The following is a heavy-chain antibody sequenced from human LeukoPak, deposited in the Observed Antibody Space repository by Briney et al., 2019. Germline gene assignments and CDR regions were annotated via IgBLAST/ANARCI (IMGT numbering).Heavy chain of an antibody. CDR3: ARPTYYYDSSGPQEY. CDR1: GFTFTDYY. Sequence: GGSLRLSCAASGFTFTDYYMSWIRQAPGKGLEWVSYISTGASTISYADSVKGRFTISRDNAKNSLFLQMNSLRAEDTAMYYCARPTYYYDSSGPQEYWGQGTLVTVSS. J-gene: IGHJ4*02. CDR2: ISTGASTI. D-gene: IGHD3-22*01. V-gene: IGHV3-11*01.